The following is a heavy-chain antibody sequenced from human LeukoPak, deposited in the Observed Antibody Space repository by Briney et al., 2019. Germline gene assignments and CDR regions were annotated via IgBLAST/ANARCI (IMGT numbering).Heavy chain of an antibody. D-gene: IGHD1-26*01. J-gene: IGHJ3*02. Sequence: ASVKVSCKASGYTFTSYGISWVRQAPGQGLDWMGWISAYNGNTNYAQKLQDRVTMTTDTSTSTAYMELRSLRADDTAVYYCARGRGGSYYGDAFDIWGQGTMVTVSS. CDR2: ISAYNGNT. CDR3: ARGRGGSYYGDAFDI. CDR1: GYTFTSYG. V-gene: IGHV1-18*01.